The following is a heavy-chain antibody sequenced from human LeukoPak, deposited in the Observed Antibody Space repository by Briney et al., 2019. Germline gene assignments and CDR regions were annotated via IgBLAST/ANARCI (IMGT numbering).Heavy chain of an antibody. CDR2: IYYSGST. CDR1: GGSISSYY. D-gene: IGHD2-2*01. J-gene: IGHJ5*02. V-gene: IGHV4-59*01. CDR3: ARAIVVVPAAIWFDP. Sequence: AETLSLTCTVSGGSISSYYWSWIRQPPGKGLEWIGYIYYSGSTNYNPSLKSRVTISVDTSKNQFSLKLSSVTAADTAVYYCARAIVVVPAAIWFDPWGQGTLVTVSS.